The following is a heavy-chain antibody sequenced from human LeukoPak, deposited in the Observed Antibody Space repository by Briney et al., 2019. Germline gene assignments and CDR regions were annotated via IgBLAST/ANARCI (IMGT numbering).Heavy chain of an antibody. J-gene: IGHJ4*02. CDR1: GFTFSSYG. V-gene: IGHV3-33*08. CDR3: ARASGYSYGYLLDY. Sequence: GGSLRLSCDASGFTFSSYGMHWVRQAPGKGLEWVAVIWYDGSNKYYADSVKGRFTISRDNSKNTLYLQMNSLRAEDTAVYYCARASGYSYGYLLDYWGQGTLVTVSS. D-gene: IGHD5-18*01. CDR2: IWYDGSNK.